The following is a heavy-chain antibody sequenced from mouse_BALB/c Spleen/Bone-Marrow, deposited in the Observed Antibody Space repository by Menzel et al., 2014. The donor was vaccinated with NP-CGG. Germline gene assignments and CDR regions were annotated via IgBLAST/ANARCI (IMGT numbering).Heavy chain of an antibody. D-gene: IGHD1-1*01. CDR1: GYSITSGYS. Sequence: VQLQQSGPDLVKPSQSLSLTCTVTGYSITSGYSWHWIRQFPGNKLEWMGYIHYSGSTNYNPSLKSRISITRVTSKNQFFLQLNSVPTEDTATYYCARSTVVPYWYFDVWGAGTTVTVSS. CDR2: IHYSGST. J-gene: IGHJ1*01. V-gene: IGHV3-1*02. CDR3: ARSTVVPYWYFDV.